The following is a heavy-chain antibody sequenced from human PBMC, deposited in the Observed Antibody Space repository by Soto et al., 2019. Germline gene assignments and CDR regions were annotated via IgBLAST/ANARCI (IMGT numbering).Heavy chain of an antibody. CDR3: AKERVVGHWIWFGPEGAFDI. J-gene: IGHJ3*02. Sequence: QVQLVESGGGVVQPGRSLRLSCAASGFTFSSYGMHWVRQAPGKGLEWVAVISYDGSNKYYADSVKGRFTISRDNSKNTXYXXMYSLRAEDTAVYYCAKERVVGHWIWFGPEGAFDIWGQGTMVTVSS. D-gene: IGHD3-10*01. V-gene: IGHV3-30*18. CDR1: GFTFSSYG. CDR2: ISYDGSNK.